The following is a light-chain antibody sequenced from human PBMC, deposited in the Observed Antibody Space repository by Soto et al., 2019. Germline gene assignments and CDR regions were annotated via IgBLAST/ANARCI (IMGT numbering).Light chain of an antibody. J-gene: IGLJ3*02. CDR3: ATWDDSLNARGV. Sequence: QSVLTQTPSASGTPGQTVTISCSGSRSNIGNNAVSWYQQFPGTAPKLLIYNSNQRPAGVPDRFSGSKSGTSASLAISGLQSEDAADYYCATWDDSLNARGVFGGGTKVTVL. CDR1: RSNIGNNA. V-gene: IGLV1-44*01. CDR2: NSN.